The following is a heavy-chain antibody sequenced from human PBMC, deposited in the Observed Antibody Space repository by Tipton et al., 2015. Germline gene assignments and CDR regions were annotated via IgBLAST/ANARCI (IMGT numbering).Heavy chain of an antibody. Sequence: LRLSCSVSGASVSSGFYYWTWIRQPPGKGLEWIGYVFVPGSTNFNPSLRSRVTISVDTSNNQFSLELMSMTAADTGAYYCARGQDETTSGEYFTHWGQGTLVTVSS. CDR3: ARGQDETTSGEYFTH. J-gene: IGHJ1*01. CDR2: VFVPGST. D-gene: IGHD4-17*01. CDR1: GASVSSGFYY. V-gene: IGHV4-61*01.